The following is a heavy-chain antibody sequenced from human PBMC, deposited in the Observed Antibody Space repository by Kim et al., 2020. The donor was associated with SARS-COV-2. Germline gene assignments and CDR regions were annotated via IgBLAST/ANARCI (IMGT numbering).Heavy chain of an antibody. J-gene: IGHJ6*02. CDR2: INAGNGNT. Sequence: ASVKVSCKASGYTFTSYAMHWVRQAPGQRLEWMGWINAGNGNTKYSQKFQGRVTITRDTSANTAYMELSSLRSEDTAVYYCARMPELWLQSHYYYYYGMDVWGQGTTVTVSS. CDR1: GYTFTSYA. V-gene: IGHV1-3*01. D-gene: IGHD5-18*01. CDR3: ARMPELWLQSHYYYYYGMDV.